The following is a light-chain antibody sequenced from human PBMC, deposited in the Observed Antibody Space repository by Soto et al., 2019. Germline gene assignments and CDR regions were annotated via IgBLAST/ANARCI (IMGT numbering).Light chain of an antibody. J-gene: IGKJ5*01. V-gene: IGKV3-20*01. CDR2: DAS. CDR3: QQHGISHIT. Sequence: VLTQSPGTLSLSPGGRATLSCRASQNINNNYLAWYQHKPGQAPRLLIYDASLRATGVPDRFSGSGSGTGFTLTITRLEPDDSAVYYCQQHGISHITFGQGTRLEIK. CDR1: QNINNNY.